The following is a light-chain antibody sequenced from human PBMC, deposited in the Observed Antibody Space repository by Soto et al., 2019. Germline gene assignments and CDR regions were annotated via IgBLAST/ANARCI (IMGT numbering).Light chain of an antibody. CDR1: SSNIGSKS. J-gene: IGLJ2*01. V-gene: IGLV1-44*01. Sequence: QSVLTQPPSASGTPGQTVTIFCSGSSSNIGSKSVPWYKQLPETAPKLLIYSNNQRPSGVPDRFSGSKSGTSASLAISGRQSEDEAHYYCGAWDDTLNVLVFGGGTKLTVL. CDR3: GAWDDTLNVLV. CDR2: SNN.